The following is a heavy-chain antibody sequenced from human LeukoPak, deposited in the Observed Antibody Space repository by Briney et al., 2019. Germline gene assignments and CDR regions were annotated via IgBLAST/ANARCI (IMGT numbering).Heavy chain of an antibody. D-gene: IGHD3-22*01. V-gene: IGHV1-18*01. CDR2: ISAYNGNT. CDR3: ARDVPYYYDSSGYYYGGDY. J-gene: IGHJ4*02. CDR1: GYTFTSYG. Sequence: ASVKVSCKASGYTFTSYGISWVRQAPGQGLEWMGWISAYNGNTNYAQKLQGRVTMNTDTSTSTAYMELRSLRSDDTAVYYCARDVPYYYDSSGYYYGGDYWGQGTLVTVSS.